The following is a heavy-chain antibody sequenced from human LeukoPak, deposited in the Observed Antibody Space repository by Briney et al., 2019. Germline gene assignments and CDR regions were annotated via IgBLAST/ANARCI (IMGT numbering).Heavy chain of an antibody. CDR3: AKDISSSGWFVFDY. V-gene: IGHV3-9*01. D-gene: IGHD6-19*01. J-gene: IGHJ4*02. CDR2: ISCNSGSI. Sequence: GGSLRLSCAASGFTFDDYAMHWVRQAPGKGLEWVSGISCNSGSIGYADSVKGRFTISRDNAKNSLYLQMDSLRAEDTALYYCAKDISSSGWFVFDYWGQGTLVTVSS. CDR1: GFTFDDYA.